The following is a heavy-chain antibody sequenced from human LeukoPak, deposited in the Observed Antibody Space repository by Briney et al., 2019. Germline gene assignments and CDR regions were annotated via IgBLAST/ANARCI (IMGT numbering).Heavy chain of an antibody. J-gene: IGHJ3*02. CDR2: ISSSSSTI. Sequence: GGSLRLSCAASGFTFSDYYMSWIRQAPGKGLEWVSYISSSSSTIYHADSVKGRFTISRDNAKTSLYLQMNSLRDEDTAVYYCARDGAYYYDSSGYSGGGAFDIWGQGTMVTVSS. D-gene: IGHD3-22*01. CDR3: ARDGAYYYDSSGYSGGGAFDI. V-gene: IGHV3-11*04. CDR1: GFTFSDYY.